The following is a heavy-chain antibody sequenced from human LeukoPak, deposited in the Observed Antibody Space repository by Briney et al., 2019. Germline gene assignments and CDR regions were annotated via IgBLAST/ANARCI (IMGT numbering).Heavy chain of an antibody. CDR3: TRDLASQPDY. V-gene: IGHV3-21*01. CDR2: ISANSYHI. J-gene: IGHJ4*02. CDR1: GFIFSSYS. Sequence: GGSLRLSCAASGFIFSSYSRNWVRQAPGKGLEWVSSISANSYHIFYTDSVKGRFTISRDNAKNSLFLQMDSLRAEDTAVYYCTRDLASQPDYWGQGGLVTVSS. D-gene: IGHD1-1*01.